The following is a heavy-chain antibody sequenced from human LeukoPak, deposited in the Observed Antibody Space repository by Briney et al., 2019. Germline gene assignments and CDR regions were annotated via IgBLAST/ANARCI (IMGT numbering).Heavy chain of an antibody. CDR1: GYSISSGYY. V-gene: IGHV4-38-2*02. CDR3: ARAVGFSYYDSSGYPYYFDY. J-gene: IGHJ4*02. CDR2: IYHSGST. D-gene: IGHD3-22*01. Sequence: SETLSLTCTVSGYSISSGYYWGWIRQPPGKGLEWIGSIYHSGSTYYNPSLKGRVTISVDTSKNQFSLKLSSVTAADTAVYYCARAVGFSYYDSSGYPYYFDYWGQGTLVTVSS.